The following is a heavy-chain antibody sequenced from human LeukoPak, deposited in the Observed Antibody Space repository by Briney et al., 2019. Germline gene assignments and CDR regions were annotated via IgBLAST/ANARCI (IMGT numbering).Heavy chain of an antibody. V-gene: IGHV5-51*01. D-gene: IGHD4-23*01. CDR1: GYSFTSYW. CDR2: IYPGDSDT. J-gene: IGHJ3*02. Sequence: GESLKISCKGSGYSFTSYWIGWVRQMPGKGLERMGIIYPGDSDTRYSPSFQGQVTISADKSISTAYLQWSSLKASDTAMYYCASRTTVVTGAFDIWGQGTMVTVSS. CDR3: ASRTTVVTGAFDI.